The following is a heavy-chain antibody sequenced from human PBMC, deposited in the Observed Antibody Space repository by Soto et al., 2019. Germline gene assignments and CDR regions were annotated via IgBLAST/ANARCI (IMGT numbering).Heavy chain of an antibody. J-gene: IGHJ6*03. CDR3: ARSGTGKYYMDV. CDR2: IISDGSRT. D-gene: IGHD1-1*01. Sequence: DVQLEESGGGLVQPGGSLRLSCAASGFTFSSYWLHWVRQAPGKGLVWVSRIISDGSRTNYADSVKVRFTISRDNAKNSVYLQMNSLSAEDTAMYYCARSGTGKYYMDVWGKGTTVTVSS. CDR1: GFTFSSYW. V-gene: IGHV3-74*01.